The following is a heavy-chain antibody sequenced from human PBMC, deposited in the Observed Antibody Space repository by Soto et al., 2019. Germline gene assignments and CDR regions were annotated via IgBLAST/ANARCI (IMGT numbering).Heavy chain of an antibody. V-gene: IGHV4-30-2*01. CDR3: ARVRLGSVGGTYMTWFDR. D-gene: IGHD1-26*01. Sequence: SETLSLTWTVSGVSIRSGGDSWSWLRQPPGKGLEWIGYIYHSGSTYYNPSLKSRVTISVDRSKNQFSLKLSSVTAADTAGYYCARVRLGSVGGTYMTWFDRWGQGTLVTVSS. J-gene: IGHJ5*02. CDR1: GVSIRSGGDS. CDR2: IYHSGST.